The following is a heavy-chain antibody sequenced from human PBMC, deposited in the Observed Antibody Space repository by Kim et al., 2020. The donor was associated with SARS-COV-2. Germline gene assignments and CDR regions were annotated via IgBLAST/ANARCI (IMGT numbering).Heavy chain of an antibody. J-gene: IGHJ3*02. CDR2: INTNTGNP. V-gene: IGHV7-4-1*02. CDR3: ARSGTEEAPDIVVVVAPLTPAFDI. CDR1: GYTFTSYA. D-gene: IGHD2-15*01. Sequence: ASVKVSCKASGYTFTSYAMNWVRQAPGQGLEWMGWINTNTGNPTYAQGFTGRFVFSLDTSVSTAYLQISSLKAEDTAVYYCARSGTEEAPDIVVVVAPLTPAFDIWGQGTMVTVSS.